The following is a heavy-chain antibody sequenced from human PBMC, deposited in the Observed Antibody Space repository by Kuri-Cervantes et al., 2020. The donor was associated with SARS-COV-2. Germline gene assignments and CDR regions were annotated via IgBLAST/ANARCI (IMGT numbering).Heavy chain of an antibody. CDR2: INPNSGGT. CDR3: ARDRRYDFWSGYSANDAFDI. CDR1: GYTFTNYY. V-gene: IGHV1-2*04. J-gene: IGHJ3*02. D-gene: IGHD3-3*01. Sequence: ASVKVSCKASGYTFTNYYMNWVRQAPGQGLEWMGWINPNSGGTNYAQKFQGWVTMTRDTSISTAYMELSRLRSDDTAVYYCARDRRYDFWSGYSANDAFDIWGQGTMVTVSS.